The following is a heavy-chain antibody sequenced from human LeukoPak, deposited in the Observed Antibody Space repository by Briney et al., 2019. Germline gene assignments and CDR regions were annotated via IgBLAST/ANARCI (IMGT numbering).Heavy chain of an antibody. Sequence: PGGSLRLSCAASGFTFSSYGMHWVRQAPGKGLEWVAIISYDGSNKYYADSVKGRFTISRDRSKNTLYLQMNSLTTEDTAVYFCARESRYIYGPLDYWGQGTLVTVSS. CDR1: GFTFSSYG. CDR2: ISYDGSNK. D-gene: IGHD5-18*01. CDR3: ARESRYIYGPLDY. J-gene: IGHJ4*02. V-gene: IGHV3-30*03.